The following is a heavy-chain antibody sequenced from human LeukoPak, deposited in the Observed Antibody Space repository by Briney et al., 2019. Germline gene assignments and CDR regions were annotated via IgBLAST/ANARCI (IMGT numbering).Heavy chain of an antibody. CDR1: GGSISSYY. CDR2: IYYSGST. Sequence: SETLSLTCTVSGGSISSYYWSWIRQPPGKGLEWIGYIYYSGSTNYNPSLKSRVTISVDTSKNQFSLKLSSVTAADTAVYYCASMRITMIVDWGQGTLVTVSS. CDR3: ASMRITMIVD. D-gene: IGHD3-22*01. V-gene: IGHV4-59*08. J-gene: IGHJ4*02.